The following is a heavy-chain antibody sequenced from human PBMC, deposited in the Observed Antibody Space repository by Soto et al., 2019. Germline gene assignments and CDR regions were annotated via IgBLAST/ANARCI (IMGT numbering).Heavy chain of an antibody. Sequence: EVQLVQSGTEVKKPGESLRISCQGSGYTFTDHWISWVRQMPGKGLQWVGRIDPSDAFTLYSASFEGHVTLSVDKSSTTAYLQWSSLMASDSGMYYCAREDDPQYSHSIWGQGTMVTVSS. D-gene: IGHD2-15*01. CDR3: AREDDPQYSHSI. CDR1: GYTFTDHW. J-gene: IGHJ3*02. CDR2: IDPSDAFT. V-gene: IGHV5-10-1*03.